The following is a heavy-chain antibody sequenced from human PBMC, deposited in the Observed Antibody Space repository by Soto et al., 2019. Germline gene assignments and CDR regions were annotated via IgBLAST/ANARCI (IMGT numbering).Heavy chain of an antibody. Sequence: QVQLVQSGAEVKKPAASVKVSCKASGYTFTKDVISWVRQAPGQGLEWMGWISTYNNNTNYAQRLRDRVTMTTDTSTSTVYMELRSLRSDDTALYYCARDRSGWASYDWFDPWGQGTLVTVSS. J-gene: IGHJ5*02. CDR1: GYTFTKDV. CDR2: ISTYNNNT. V-gene: IGHV1-18*01. CDR3: ARDRSGWASYDWFDP. D-gene: IGHD6-19*01.